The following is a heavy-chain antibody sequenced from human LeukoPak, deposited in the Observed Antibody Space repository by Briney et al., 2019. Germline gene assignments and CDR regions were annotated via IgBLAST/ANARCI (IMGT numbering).Heavy chain of an antibody. Sequence: GGSLRLSCTASGFTFSSYSMNWVRQAPGKGLEWVSSISTSSSYIYYADSVKGRFTISRDNARNSLYLQMNSLRAEDTAVYYCAKDAVGYFQSTGGYYFDYWGQGTLVTVSS. V-gene: IGHV3-21*01. CDR2: ISTSSSYI. J-gene: IGHJ4*02. CDR1: GFTFSSYS. D-gene: IGHD5-12*01. CDR3: AKDAVGYFQSTGGYYFDY.